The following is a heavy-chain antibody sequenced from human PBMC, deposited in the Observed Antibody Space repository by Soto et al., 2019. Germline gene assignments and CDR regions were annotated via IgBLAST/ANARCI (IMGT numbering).Heavy chain of an antibody. CDR3: ARDRRDEERGHYAFDI. J-gene: IGHJ3*02. CDR2: IWYDGSNK. CDR1: GFTFSSYG. V-gene: IGHV3-33*01. D-gene: IGHD5-12*01. Sequence: GGSLRLSCAASGFTFSSYGMHWVRQAPGKGLEWVAVIWYDGSNKYYADSVKGRFTISRDNSKNTLYLQMNSLRAEDTAVYYCARDRRDEERGHYAFDIWGQGTMVTVSS.